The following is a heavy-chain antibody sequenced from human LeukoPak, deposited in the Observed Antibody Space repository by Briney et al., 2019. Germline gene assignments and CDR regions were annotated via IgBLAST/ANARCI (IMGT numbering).Heavy chain of an antibody. CDR3: ARDRGYSGYDAFLDY. V-gene: IGHV3-21*01. CDR2: ISSSSSYI. CDR1: GFTFSSYS. Sequence: GGSRRLSCAASGFTFSSYSMNWVRQAPGKGLEWVSSISSSSSYIYYADSVKGRFTISRDNAKNSLYLQMNSLRAEDTAVYYCARDRGYSGYDAFLDYWGQGTLVTVSS. J-gene: IGHJ4*02. D-gene: IGHD5-12*01.